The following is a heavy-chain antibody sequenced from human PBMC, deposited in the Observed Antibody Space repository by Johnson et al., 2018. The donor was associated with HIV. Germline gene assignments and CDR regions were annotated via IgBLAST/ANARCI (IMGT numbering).Heavy chain of an antibody. D-gene: IGHD6-25*01. J-gene: IGHJ3*01. CDR2: ISYDGSNK. CDR3: ASGSDDGC. Sequence: QVQLVESGGGVVQPGRSLRLSCAASGFTFSSYAMHWVRQAPGKGLEWVAVISYDGSNKYYADSVKGRFTISRDNSKNTLYLQMNSLIAEDTAVYYWASGSDDGCWGQGTMVTVSS. CDR1: GFTFSSYA. V-gene: IGHV3-30*04.